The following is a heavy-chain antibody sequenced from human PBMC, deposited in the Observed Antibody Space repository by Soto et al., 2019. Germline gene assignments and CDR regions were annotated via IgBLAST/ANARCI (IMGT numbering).Heavy chain of an antibody. CDR3: ARDYYYDSSGKVEVFDY. D-gene: IGHD3-22*01. CDR1: GFTFSSYA. J-gene: IGHJ4*02. V-gene: IGHV3-30-3*01. CDR2: ISYDGSNK. Sequence: QVQLVESGGGVVQPGRSLRLSCAASGFTFSSYAMHWVRQAPGKGLEWVAVISYDGSNKYYADSVKGRFTISRDNSKNTLYLQMNSLRAEDTAVYYCARDYYYDSSGKVEVFDYWGQGTLVTVSS.